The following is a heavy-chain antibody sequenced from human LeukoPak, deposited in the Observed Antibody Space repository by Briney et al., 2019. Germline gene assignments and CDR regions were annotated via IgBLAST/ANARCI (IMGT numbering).Heavy chain of an antibody. D-gene: IGHD3-22*01. CDR2: ISAYNGNT. V-gene: IGHV1-18*01. Sequence: ASVKVSCKASGYTFTSYGISWVRQAPGQGLEWMGWISAYNGNTNYAQKLQGRVTMTTDTSTSTAYMELRSLRSDDTAVYYCARDDPRDSSGYYWGVNWFDPWGQGTLVTVSS. CDR3: ARDDPRDSSGYYWGVNWFDP. J-gene: IGHJ5*02. CDR1: GYTFTSYG.